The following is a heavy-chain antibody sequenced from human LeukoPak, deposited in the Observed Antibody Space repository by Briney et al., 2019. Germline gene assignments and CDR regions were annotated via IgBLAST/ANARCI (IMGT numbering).Heavy chain of an antibody. J-gene: IGHJ6*02. CDR3: AKDLGGSGSYFYYYYGMDV. CDR1: GFTFSSYW. V-gene: IGHV3-7*01. D-gene: IGHD3-10*01. CDR2: IKQDGSEK. Sequence: GGSLRLSCAASGFTFSSYWMSWVRQAPGKGLEWVANIKQDGSEKYYVDSVKGRFTISRDNAKNSLYLQMNSLRAEDTAVYYCAKDLGGSGSYFYYYYGMDVWGQGTTVTVSS.